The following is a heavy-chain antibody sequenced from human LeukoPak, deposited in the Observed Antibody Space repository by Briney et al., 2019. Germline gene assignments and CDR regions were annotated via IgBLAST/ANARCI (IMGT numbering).Heavy chain of an antibody. J-gene: IGHJ6*02. D-gene: IGHD6-13*01. CDR2: IKQDGSEK. Sequence: GGSLRLSCAASGFTFSSYWMSWVRQAPGKGLEWVANIKQDGSEKYYVDSVKGRFTISRDNAKNSLYLQMNSLRAEDTAVYYCAKVGTRQQTYYYYYGMDVWGQGTTVTVSS. CDR3: AKVGTRQQTYYYYYGMDV. V-gene: IGHV3-7*01. CDR1: GFTFSSYW.